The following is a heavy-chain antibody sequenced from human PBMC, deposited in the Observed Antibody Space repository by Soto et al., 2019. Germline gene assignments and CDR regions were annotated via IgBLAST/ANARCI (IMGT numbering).Heavy chain of an antibody. D-gene: IGHD2-15*01. Sequence: QVQLVESGGGVVQPGRSLRLSCAASGFTFSSYAMHWVRQAPGKGLEWVAVISYDGSNKYYADSVKGRFTISRDNSENTLYLQMNSLRAEDTAVYYCARVPSSSGRAHFDYRGQGTLVTVSS. CDR3: ARVPSSSGRAHFDY. J-gene: IGHJ4*02. CDR1: GFTFSSYA. V-gene: IGHV3-30-3*01. CDR2: ISYDGSNK.